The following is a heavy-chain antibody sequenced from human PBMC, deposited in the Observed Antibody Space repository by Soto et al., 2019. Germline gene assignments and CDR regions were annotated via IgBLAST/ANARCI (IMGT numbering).Heavy chain of an antibody. CDR1: GYTFTSYY. V-gene: IGHV1-46*01. J-gene: IGHJ4*02. Sequence: ASVKVSCKAAGYTFTSYYVHWVRQAPGQGLEWMGIINPSGGSTSYAQKFQGRVTMTRDTSTSTVYMELSSLRSEDTAVYYCATEGIAVAGTVIGVDYWGQGTLVTVSS. CDR2: INPSGGST. CDR3: ATEGIAVAGTVIGVDY. D-gene: IGHD6-19*01.